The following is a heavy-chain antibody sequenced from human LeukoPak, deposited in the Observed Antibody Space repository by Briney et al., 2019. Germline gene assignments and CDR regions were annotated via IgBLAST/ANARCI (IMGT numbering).Heavy chain of an antibody. CDR2: ISGSDGST. D-gene: IGHD7-27*01. CDR1: AFTFSTYA. V-gene: IGHV3-23*01. CDR3: ARWGRGTGFDY. Sequence: GGSLRLSCAASAFTFSTYAMTWVRQAPGKGLEWVSAISGSDGSTYYANSVKGRFTISRDNANNALYLQMNSLRAEDTAIYYVARWGRGTGFDYWGQGTRPPSPQ. J-gene: IGHJ4*02.